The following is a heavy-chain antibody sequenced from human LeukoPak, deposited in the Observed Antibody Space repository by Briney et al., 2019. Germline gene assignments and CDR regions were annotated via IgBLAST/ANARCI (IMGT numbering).Heavy chain of an antibody. D-gene: IGHD3-10*01. Sequence: GGSLRLSCAASGFTFSSYAMSWVRQAPGKGLEWVSAISGSGGSTYYADSVKGRFTISRDNSKNTLYLQMNSLRVEDTAVYYCAKDKYYGSGSYYNGGVNDYWGQGTLVTVSS. CDR3: AKDKYYGSGSYYNGGVNDY. CDR2: ISGSGGST. V-gene: IGHV3-23*01. J-gene: IGHJ4*02. CDR1: GFTFSSYA.